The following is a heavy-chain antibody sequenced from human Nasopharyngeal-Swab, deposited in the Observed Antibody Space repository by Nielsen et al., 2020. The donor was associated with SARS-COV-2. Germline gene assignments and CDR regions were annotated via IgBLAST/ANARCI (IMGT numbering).Heavy chain of an antibody. D-gene: IGHD3-3*01. CDR3: AREIGSLYDFWSGYYPGFDY. J-gene: IGHJ4*02. Sequence: ETLSLTCAASGFTFSSYAMNWVRQAPGKGLEWVSSISSSSSYIYYADSVKGRFTISRDNAKNSLYLQMNSLRAEDTAVYYCAREIGSLYDFWSGYYPGFDYWGQGTLVTVSS. CDR1: GFTFSSYA. CDR2: ISSSSSYI. V-gene: IGHV3-21*01.